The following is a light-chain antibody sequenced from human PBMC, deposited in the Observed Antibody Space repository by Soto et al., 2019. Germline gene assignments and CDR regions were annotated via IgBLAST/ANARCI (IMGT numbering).Light chain of an antibody. CDR3: QQYGSSPRT. J-gene: IGKJ5*01. Sequence: EIVLTQSPGTLSLSPGERATLSCRASQSVSSSYLAWYQQKPGQAPRLLIYGASSRATGIPDRFSGSGSGTDFTLTISRLEPEDFAVYYCQQYGSSPRTFGLGTRLEMK. V-gene: IGKV3-20*01. CDR2: GAS. CDR1: QSVSSSY.